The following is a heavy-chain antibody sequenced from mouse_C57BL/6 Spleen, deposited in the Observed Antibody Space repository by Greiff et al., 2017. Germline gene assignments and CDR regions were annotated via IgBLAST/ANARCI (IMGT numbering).Heavy chain of an antibody. D-gene: IGHD1-1*01. CDR1: GYTFTSYW. J-gene: IGHJ4*01. V-gene: IGHV1-52*01. Sequence: VQLQQPGAELVRPGSSVKLSCKASGYTFTSYWMHWVKQRPIQGLEWIGNIDPSDSETHYNQKFKDKATLTVDKSSSTAYMQLSSLTSEESAVYYCARAKLRGDDYAMDYWGQGTSVTVSS. CDR3: ARAKLRGDDYAMDY. CDR2: IDPSDSET.